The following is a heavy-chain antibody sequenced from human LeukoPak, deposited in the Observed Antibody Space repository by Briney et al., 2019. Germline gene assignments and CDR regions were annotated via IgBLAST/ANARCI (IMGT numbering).Heavy chain of an antibody. Sequence: GGSLRLSCAASGFTFSSHWMHWVRQAPGKGLVWVSRIHSDGSATNYAESVKGRFTISRDNDKKTLYLQMNSLRAEDTAVYYCASLYVFHDAFDIWGQGTMVTVSS. CDR2: IHSDGSAT. D-gene: IGHD2-21*01. V-gene: IGHV3-74*01. J-gene: IGHJ3*02. CDR3: ASLYVFHDAFDI. CDR1: GFTFSSHW.